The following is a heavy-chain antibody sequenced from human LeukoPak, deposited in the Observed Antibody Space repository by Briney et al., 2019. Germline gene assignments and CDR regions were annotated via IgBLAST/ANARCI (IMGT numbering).Heavy chain of an antibody. V-gene: IGHV1-69*04. CDR1: GGTFSSYA. J-gene: IGHJ3*01. D-gene: IGHD5-12*01. Sequence: ASVKVSCKASGGTFSSYAISWVRQAPGRGLEWMGRIIPILGIANYARKFQGRVTITADKSTSTAYMELSSLRSEDTAVYYCARGPQVATVAFGWGQGTMVTVSS. CDR2: IIPILGIA. CDR3: ARGPQVATVAFG.